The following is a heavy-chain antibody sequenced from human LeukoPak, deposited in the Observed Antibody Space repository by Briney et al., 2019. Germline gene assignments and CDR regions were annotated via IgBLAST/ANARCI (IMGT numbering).Heavy chain of an antibody. CDR1: GFTFSSYG. CDR2: IWYGGSNK. CDR3: AKDTGYSYGYFDY. V-gene: IGHV3-30*02. Sequence: PGGSLRLSCAASGFTFSSYGMHWVRQAPGKGLEWVAVIWYGGSNKYYADSVKGRFTISRDNSKNTLYLQMNSLRAEDTAVYYCAKDTGYSYGYFDYWGQGTLVTVSS. D-gene: IGHD5-18*01. J-gene: IGHJ4*02.